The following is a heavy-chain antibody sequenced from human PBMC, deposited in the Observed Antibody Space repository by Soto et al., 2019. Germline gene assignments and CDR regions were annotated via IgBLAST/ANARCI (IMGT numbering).Heavy chain of an antibody. D-gene: IGHD1-26*01. CDR3: ARGNGAHDGMDV. V-gene: IGHV4-31*03. Sequence: QVQLQESGPGLVKPSQTLSLTCTVSGGSISSGGYYWSWIRQPPGKGLEWIGYIDYSGNTYYTPSLKKRVTIPADGSKNHFSLKLSSVTAADTAVEYCARGNGAHDGMDVWGQGTTVTVSS. CDR2: IDYSGNT. CDR1: GGSISSGGYY. J-gene: IGHJ6*02.